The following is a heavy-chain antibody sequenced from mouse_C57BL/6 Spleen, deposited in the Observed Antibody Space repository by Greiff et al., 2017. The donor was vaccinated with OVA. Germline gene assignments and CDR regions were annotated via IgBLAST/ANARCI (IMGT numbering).Heavy chain of an antibody. D-gene: IGHD2-1*01. CDR3: ARRFGNYESWFAY. V-gene: IGHV1-50*01. J-gene: IGHJ3*01. CDR2: IDPSDSYT. Sequence: QVQLKQPGAELVKPGASVKLSCKASGYTFTSYWMQWVKQRPGQGLEWIGEIDPSDSYTNYNQKFKGKATLTVDTSSSTAYMQLSSLTSEDSAVYDWARRFGNYESWFAYWGQGTLVTVSA. CDR1: GYTFTSYW.